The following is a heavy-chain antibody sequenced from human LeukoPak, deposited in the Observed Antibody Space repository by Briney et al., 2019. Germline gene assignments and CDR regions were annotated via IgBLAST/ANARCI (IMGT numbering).Heavy chain of an antibody. CDR3: AAHCTNCVCLYYFDY. Sequence: ASVKVSCKASGGTFSSYAISWVRQAPGQGLEWMGRIIPILGIANYAQKFQGRVTITADKSTSTAYMELSSLRSEDTAVYYCAAHCTNCVCLYYFDYWGQGTLVTVSS. J-gene: IGHJ4*02. CDR1: GGTFSSYA. CDR2: IIPILGIA. D-gene: IGHD2-8*01. V-gene: IGHV1-69*04.